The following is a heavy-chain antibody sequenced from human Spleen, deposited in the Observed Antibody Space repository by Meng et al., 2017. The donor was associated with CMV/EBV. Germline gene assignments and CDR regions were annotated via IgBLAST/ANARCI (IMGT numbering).Heavy chain of an antibody. J-gene: IGHJ4*02. D-gene: IGHD2-21*02. CDR1: GFTFSSYS. Sequence: GESLKISXAVSGFTFSSYSMNWVRQAPGKGLEWVSYISSSSTIYYADSVKGRFTISRDNAKNSLYLQMNSLRAEDTAVYYCATSAGDSPGFDYWGQGTLVTVSS. V-gene: IGHV3-48*04. CDR2: ISSSSTI. CDR3: ATSAGDSPGFDY.